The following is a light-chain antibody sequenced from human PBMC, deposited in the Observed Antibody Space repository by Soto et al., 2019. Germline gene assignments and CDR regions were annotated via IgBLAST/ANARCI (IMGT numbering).Light chain of an antibody. CDR1: SGHRNYA. CDR2: LNSDGSH. J-gene: IGLJ2*01. V-gene: IGLV4-69*01. Sequence: QYVLTQSPSASASLGASLKLACTLSSGHRNYAIAWHQQQSEKGPRYLMKLNSDGSHSKGDGIPDRFSGSSSGAERYLTISSLQSEDEADYYCQTWGSGIVVFGGGTKVTV. CDR3: QTWGSGIVV.